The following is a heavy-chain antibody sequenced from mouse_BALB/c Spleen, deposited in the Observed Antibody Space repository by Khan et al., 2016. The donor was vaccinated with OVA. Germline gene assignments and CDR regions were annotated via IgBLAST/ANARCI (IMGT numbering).Heavy chain of an antibody. CDR3: AREGLRGVAMDY. J-gene: IGHJ4*01. Sequence: LQQSGPELVKPGALVKISCKASGYTFTSYDINWVRQRPGQGLEWIGWIYPGDGSPYYNDKFKGKATLTADHSSSTAYLQTRSLTSETSAVFLGAREGLRGVAMDYWGQGTSVTVAS. D-gene: IGHD2-4*01. CDR1: GYTFTSYD. CDR2: IYPGDGSP. V-gene: IGHV1S33*01.